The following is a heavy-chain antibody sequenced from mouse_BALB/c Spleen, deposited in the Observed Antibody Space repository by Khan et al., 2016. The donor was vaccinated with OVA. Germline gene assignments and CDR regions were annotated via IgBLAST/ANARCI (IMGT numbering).Heavy chain of an antibody. Sequence: VQLKESGTVLARPGASVKMSCKASGYSFTDYLIHWVKQRPGQGLEWIGDIFPGNSDITYNQKFWDKAKLTADTSASAAYMEHSSLTNENYAIYYCTRGGYSSFAYWGQGTLVTVSA. V-gene: IGHV1-5*01. CDR3: TRGGYSSFAY. J-gene: IGHJ3*01. CDR2: IFPGNSDI. CDR1: GYSFTDYL. D-gene: IGHD1-3*01.